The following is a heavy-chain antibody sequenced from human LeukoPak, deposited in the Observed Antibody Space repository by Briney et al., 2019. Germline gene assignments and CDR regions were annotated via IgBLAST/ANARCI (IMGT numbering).Heavy chain of an antibody. J-gene: IGHJ6*03. Sequence: SETLSLTCTVSGGSISPYYRNWIRQPPGKGLEWIGYIYYSGGTNYNASLTSRVTISVDTSQNQFSLRLSSVTAADTAVYYCARRAAAVGTYYMDVWGKGTTVTVSS. D-gene: IGHD6-13*01. CDR1: GGSISPYY. CDR3: ARRAAAVGTYYMDV. CDR2: IYYSGGT. V-gene: IGHV4-59*01.